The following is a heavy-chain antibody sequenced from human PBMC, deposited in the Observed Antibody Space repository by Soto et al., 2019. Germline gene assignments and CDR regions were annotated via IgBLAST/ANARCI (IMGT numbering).Heavy chain of an antibody. J-gene: IGHJ4*02. V-gene: IGHV3-23*01. CDR3: AKERPSMVRGVIPHHPFDY. Sequence: GGSLRLSCAASGFTFSSYAMSWVRQAPGKGLEWVSAISGSGGSTYYADSVKGRFTISRDNSKNTLYLQMNSLRAEDTAVYYCAKERPSMVRGVIPHHPFDYWGQGTLVTVSS. CDR1: GFTFSSYA. D-gene: IGHD3-10*01. CDR2: ISGSGGST.